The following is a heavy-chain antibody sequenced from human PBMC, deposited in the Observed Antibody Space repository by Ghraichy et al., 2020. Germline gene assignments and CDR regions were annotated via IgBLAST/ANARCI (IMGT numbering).Heavy chain of an antibody. D-gene: IGHD3-22*01. CDR2: IYYSGST. CDR3: ARHGDSPEYYYDSSGYSDDAFDI. Sequence: SETLSLTCTVSGGSISSSSYYWGWIRQPPGKGLEWIGSIYYSGSTYYNPSLKSRVTISVDTSKNQFSLKLSSVTAADTAVYYCARHGDSPEYYYDSSGYSDDAFDIWGQGTMVTVSS. V-gene: IGHV4-39*01. J-gene: IGHJ3*02. CDR1: GGSISSSSYY.